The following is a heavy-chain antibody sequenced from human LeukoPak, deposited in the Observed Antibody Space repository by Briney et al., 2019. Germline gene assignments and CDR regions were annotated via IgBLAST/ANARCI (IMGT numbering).Heavy chain of an antibody. V-gene: IGHV3-30*18. J-gene: IGHJ3*02. D-gene: IGHD5-12*01. Sequence: LSGGSLRLSCAASGFTFSSYGMHWVRQAPGKGLEWVAVISYDGSNKYYADSVKGRFTISRDYSKNTLYLQMNSLRAEDTAVYYCAKFYVDPGASGPNAFDIWGQGTMVTVSS. CDR3: AKFYVDPGASGPNAFDI. CDR2: ISYDGSNK. CDR1: GFTFSSYG.